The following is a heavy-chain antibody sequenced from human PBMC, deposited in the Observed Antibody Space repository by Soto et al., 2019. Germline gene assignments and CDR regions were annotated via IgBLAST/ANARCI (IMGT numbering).Heavy chain of an antibody. Sequence: SVKVSCKVSGGSFSSYSLSWVRQAPGQGLEWMGMITPIFDIIEYAQKFQGRVTITADESTNTTYMELSSLRSDDTAVYYCARDVHYFNPWGQGALVTVSS. CDR1: GGSFSSYS. V-gene: IGHV1-69*13. CDR3: ARDVHYFNP. D-gene: IGHD3-10*01. CDR2: ITPIFDII. J-gene: IGHJ5*02.